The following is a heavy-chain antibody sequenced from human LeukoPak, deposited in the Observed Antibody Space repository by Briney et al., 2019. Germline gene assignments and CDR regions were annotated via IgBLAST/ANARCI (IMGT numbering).Heavy chain of an antibody. J-gene: IGHJ4*02. V-gene: IGHV3-21*01. Sequence: GGSLRLSCAASGFTFSSYSMNWVRQAPGKGLEWVSFISSSGTYIYYADSVKGRFTISRDNAKNSLYLQMNSLRAEDTAVYYCARVRVGAGIYFDYWGQGTLVTVSS. CDR2: ISSSGTYI. CDR3: ARVRVGAGIYFDY. CDR1: GFTFSSYS. D-gene: IGHD1-26*01.